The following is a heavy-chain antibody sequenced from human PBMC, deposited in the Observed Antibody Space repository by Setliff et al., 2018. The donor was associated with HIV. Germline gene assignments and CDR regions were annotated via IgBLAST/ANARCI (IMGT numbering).Heavy chain of an antibody. CDR1: GYTFIHYD. D-gene: IGHD3-9*01. CDR3: ARGMNAVRYFDWLDAFDI. Sequence: ASVKVSCKTSGYTFIHYDIHWVRQAPGERLEWLGWIDTDTGNTKYSQKFQDRLTFTRDTSALTADMELSSLRSEDTAVYFCARGMNAVRYFDWLDAFDIWGQGTMVTVSS. CDR2: IDTDTGNT. V-gene: IGHV1-3*04. J-gene: IGHJ3*02.